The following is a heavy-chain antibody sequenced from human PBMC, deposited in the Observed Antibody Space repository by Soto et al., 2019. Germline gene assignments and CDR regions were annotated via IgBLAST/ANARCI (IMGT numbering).Heavy chain of an antibody. J-gene: IGHJ5*02. CDR1: GYTFTSYG. V-gene: IGHV1-3*01. CDR2: INAANGDT. D-gene: IGHD6-13*01. Sequence: GASVKVSCKASGYTFTSYGIHWVRQAPGQRLEWMGWINAANGDTKYSPKFQGRVTITRDTSASTAYMELSSLRSEDTAVYYCARHVFFGSAAGTNEWFDPWGQGTLVTVSS. CDR3: ARHVFFGSAAGTNEWFDP.